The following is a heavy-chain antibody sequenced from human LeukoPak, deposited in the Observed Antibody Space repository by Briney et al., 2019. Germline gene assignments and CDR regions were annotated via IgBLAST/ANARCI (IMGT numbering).Heavy chain of an antibody. J-gene: IGHJ4*02. CDR2: IYYSGST. Sequence: SETLSLTCSVSGGSISSYYWSWVRQPPGKGLEWIGYIYYSGSTNYNPSLKSRVTISVDTSKNQFSLKLSSVTAADTAVYYCAREDSSNWCELEYWGQGTLVTVSS. CDR3: AREDSSNWCELEY. V-gene: IGHV4-59*01. CDR1: GGSISSYY. D-gene: IGHD6-13*01.